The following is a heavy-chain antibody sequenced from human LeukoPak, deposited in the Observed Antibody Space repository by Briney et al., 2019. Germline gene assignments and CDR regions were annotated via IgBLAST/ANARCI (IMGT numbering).Heavy chain of an antibody. CDR1: GYSISSGYY. Sequence: SETLSLTCTVSGYSISSGYYWGWIRQPPGKGLEWIGSIHYSGSTYYNPSLKSRVTISVDTSKNQFSLKLSSVTAADTAVYYCARSDGYKILYYFDYWGQGTLVTVSS. V-gene: IGHV4-38-2*02. CDR2: IHYSGST. J-gene: IGHJ4*02. CDR3: ARSDGYKILYYFDY. D-gene: IGHD5-24*01.